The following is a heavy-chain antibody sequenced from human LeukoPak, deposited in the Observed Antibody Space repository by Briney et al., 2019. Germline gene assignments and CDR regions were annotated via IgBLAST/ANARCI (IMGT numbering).Heavy chain of an antibody. D-gene: IGHD3-22*01. CDR1: GFTLSTYW. CDR2: INQDGSEK. CDR3: ARDRRGFGDSYYFDY. V-gene: IGHV3-7*05. Sequence: GGSLRLSCAASGFTLSTYWMSWVRQAPGKGLEWVANINQDGSEKYCVDSVKGRFTISRDNAKNSLYLQMHSVRAEDTAVYYCARDRRGFGDSYYFDYWGQGTLVTVSS. J-gene: IGHJ4*02.